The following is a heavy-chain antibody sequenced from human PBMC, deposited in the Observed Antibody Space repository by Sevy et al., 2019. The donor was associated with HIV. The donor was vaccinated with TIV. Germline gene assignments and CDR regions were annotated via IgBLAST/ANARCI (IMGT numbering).Heavy chain of an antibody. V-gene: IGHV4-4*07. CDR1: GGSMSSYY. D-gene: IGHD3-10*01. Sequence: SETLSLTCTVSGGSMSSYYWSWIRQPAGKGLEWIGRIYASGSTNYNPSLKSRVTMSVDTSKNQFSLKLGSVTAADTAVYYCARDQEWLWFGESGLYGMDVWGQGSTVTVSS. CDR3: ARDQEWLWFGESGLYGMDV. CDR2: IYASGST. J-gene: IGHJ6*02.